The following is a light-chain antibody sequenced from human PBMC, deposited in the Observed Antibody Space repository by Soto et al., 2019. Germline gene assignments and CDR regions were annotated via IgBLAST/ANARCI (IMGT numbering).Light chain of an antibody. CDR1: QDISNS. CDR2: ATS. J-gene: IGKJ4*01. Sequence: DIQMTQSPSSLSASVGDRVTITCRASQDISNSLTWYQQKPGEVPKVLIYATSILQSGVPARFSGSGSGTDFTLPLSSLQPEDVATYYCQNYNSAPLTFGGGTKVEI. CDR3: QNYNSAPLT. V-gene: IGKV1-27*01.